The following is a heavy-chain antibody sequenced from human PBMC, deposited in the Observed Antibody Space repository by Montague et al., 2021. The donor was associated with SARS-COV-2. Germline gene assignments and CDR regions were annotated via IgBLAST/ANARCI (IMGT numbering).Heavy chain of an antibody. J-gene: IGHJ4*02. CDR1: GDSISSSGYY. CDR2: IYYSGND. CDR3: ARLLLPATGYLNGCYFDF. V-gene: IGHV4-39*01. Sequence: SETLSLTCTVSGDSISSSGYYWVWIRQPPGKGLEWFATIYYSGNDYYNRSLKGSVTISLDTSKSRFSLKLNAVTAADTAVYYCARLLLPATGYLNGCYFDFWGQGALVTISS. D-gene: IGHD3-9*01.